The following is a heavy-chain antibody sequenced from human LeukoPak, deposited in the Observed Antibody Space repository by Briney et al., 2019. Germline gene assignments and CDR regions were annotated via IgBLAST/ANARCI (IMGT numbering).Heavy chain of an antibody. Sequence: GGSLRLPCAASGFTFSSYGMYWVRQAPGKGLEWVAFIRHDGSNKYHADSVKGRFTISRDNSKNTLYLQMNSLKTEDTAVYYCARDDILTGYIYYYGMDVWGQGTTVTVSS. D-gene: IGHD3-9*01. J-gene: IGHJ6*02. V-gene: IGHV3-30*02. CDR3: ARDDILTGYIYYYGMDV. CDR2: IRHDGSNK. CDR1: GFTFSSYG.